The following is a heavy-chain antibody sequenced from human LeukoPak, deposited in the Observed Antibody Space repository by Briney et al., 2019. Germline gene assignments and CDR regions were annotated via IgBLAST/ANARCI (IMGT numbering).Heavy chain of an antibody. CDR2: ISSSGSTI. V-gene: IGHV3-48*03. CDR1: GSTFSSYE. D-gene: IGHD3-3*01. Sequence: GGSLRLSCAASGSTFSSYEMNWVRQAPGKGLEWVSYISSSGSTIYYADSVKGRFTISRDNAKNSLYLQMNSLRAEDTAVYYCARQNDFWSGYPTFDYWGQGTLVTVSS. J-gene: IGHJ4*02. CDR3: ARQNDFWSGYPTFDY.